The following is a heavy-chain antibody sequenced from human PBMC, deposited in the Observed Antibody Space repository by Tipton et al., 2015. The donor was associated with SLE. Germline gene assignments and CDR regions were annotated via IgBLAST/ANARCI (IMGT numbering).Heavy chain of an antibody. D-gene: IGHD3-10*01. CDR3: VRGNYYGSGSYYFDY. J-gene: IGHJ4*02. Sequence: SLRLSCAASGFTFSSYAMSWVRQAPGKGLEWVSSISSSSSYIYYADSVKGRFTISRDNAKNSLYLQMNSLRAEDTAVYYCVRGNYYGSGSYYFDYWGQGTLVTVSS. V-gene: IGHV3-21*01. CDR2: ISSSSSYI. CDR1: GFTFSSYA.